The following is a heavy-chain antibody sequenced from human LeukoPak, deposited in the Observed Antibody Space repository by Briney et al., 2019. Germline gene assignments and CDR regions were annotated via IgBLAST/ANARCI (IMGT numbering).Heavy chain of an antibody. D-gene: IGHD3-10*01. CDR1: GYSFTSYW. CDR3: AREGIEGPPIDALDI. CDR2: IYPGDSDT. J-gene: IGHJ3*02. V-gene: IGHV5-51*01. Sequence: GESLKISCKGSGYSFTSYWIGWVRQMPGKGLEWMGIIYPGDSDTRYSPSFQGQVTISADKSISTAYLQWSSLKASDTAMYYCAREGIEGPPIDALDIWGQGTMVTVSS.